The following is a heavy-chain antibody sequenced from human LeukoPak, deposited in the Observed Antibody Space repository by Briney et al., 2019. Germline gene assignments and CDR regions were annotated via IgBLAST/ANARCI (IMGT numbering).Heavy chain of an antibody. CDR3: ATRGDYGDLYYYYGMDV. Sequence: PGGSLRLSCAASGFTFSSYSTNWVRQAPGKGLEWVSYISSSSTIYYADSVKGRFTISRDNAKNSLYLQMNSLRAEDTAVYYCATRGDYGDLYYYYGMDVWGQGTTVTVSS. J-gene: IGHJ6*02. CDR1: GFTFSSYS. D-gene: IGHD4-17*01. V-gene: IGHV3-48*04. CDR2: ISSSSTI.